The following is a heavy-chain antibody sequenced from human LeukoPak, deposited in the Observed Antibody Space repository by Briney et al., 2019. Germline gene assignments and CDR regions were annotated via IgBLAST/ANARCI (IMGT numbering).Heavy chain of an antibody. V-gene: IGHV3-23*01. J-gene: IGHJ5*02. Sequence: GGSLRLSCAASGFIFSSYSMSWVRQAPGKGLEWVSVITGSGGNTYYADSVKGRFTISKDNSKNTVYLQMNSLRAEDTAVYYCAKDWSSWYSDNWFDPWGQGTLVTVSS. CDR1: GFIFSSYS. CDR3: AKDWSSWYSDNWFDP. D-gene: IGHD6-13*01. CDR2: ITGSGGNT.